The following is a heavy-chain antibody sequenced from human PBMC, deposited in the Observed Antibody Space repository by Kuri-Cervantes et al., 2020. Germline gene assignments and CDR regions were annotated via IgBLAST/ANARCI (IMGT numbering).Heavy chain of an antibody. CDR3: AKDRRYYGSGSYWGMDV. CDR2: MSYDGSNN. V-gene: IGHV3-30*18. CDR1: GFTFSSYG. Sequence: GESLKISCAASGFTFSSYGMHWVRQAPGKGLEWVAVMSYDGSNNYYADSVKGRFTISRDNSKNTLSLQMNSLGPEDTAVYYCAKDRRYYGSGSYWGMDVWGQGTTVTVSS. D-gene: IGHD3-10*01. J-gene: IGHJ6*02.